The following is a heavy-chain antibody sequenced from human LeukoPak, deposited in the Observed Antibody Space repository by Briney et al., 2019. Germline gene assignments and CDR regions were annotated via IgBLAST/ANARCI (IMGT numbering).Heavy chain of an antibody. J-gene: IGHJ3*02. D-gene: IGHD2-2*01. V-gene: IGHV3-30-3*01. CDR1: GFTFSNYA. CDR2: ISYDGSNK. CDR3: ARGTYLRDAFDI. Sequence: PGGSLRLSCAASGFTFSNYAMSWVRQAPGKGLEWVAVISYDGSNKYYADSVKGRFTISRDNSKNTLYLQMNSLRAEDTAVYYCARGTYLRDAFDIWGQGTMVTVSS.